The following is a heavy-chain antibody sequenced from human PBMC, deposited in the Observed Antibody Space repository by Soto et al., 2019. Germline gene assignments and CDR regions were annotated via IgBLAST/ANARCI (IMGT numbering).Heavy chain of an antibody. D-gene: IGHD5-12*01. V-gene: IGHV3-15*01. CDR2: IKSESDGGTP. CDR1: GFTFSYAW. CDR3: TWVRHY. Sequence: EVQLVESGGGLVEPGGSLRLSCAGSGFTFSYAWVNWVRQAPGKGLEWVGRIKSESDGGTPDYAAAVNGRFSISRDDSKSTVYLQMSRLKIEDTAVYYCTWVRHYWGRGTLVTVSS. J-gene: IGHJ4*02.